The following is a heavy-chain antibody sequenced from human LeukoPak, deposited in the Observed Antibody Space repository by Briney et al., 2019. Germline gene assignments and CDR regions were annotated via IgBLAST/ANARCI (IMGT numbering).Heavy chain of an antibody. J-gene: IGHJ3*02. V-gene: IGHV1-46*01. D-gene: IGHD1-26*01. CDR3: ARTIEGGDAFDI. CDR2: INPSGGST. CDR1: GYTFTSYY. Sequence: ASVKVSCKASGYTFTSYYMHWVRQAPGQGLEWMGIINPSGGSTSYAQKFQGRVTMTRDTSTSTVYMELSSLRSEDTAVYYCARTIEGGDAFDIWGKGQWSPSLQ.